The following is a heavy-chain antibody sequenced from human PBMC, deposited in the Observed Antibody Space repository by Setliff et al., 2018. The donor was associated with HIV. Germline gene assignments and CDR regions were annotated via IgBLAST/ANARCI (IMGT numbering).Heavy chain of an antibody. V-gene: IGHV1-18*01. D-gene: IGHD1-26*01. Sequence: ASVKVSCKSSGYTFTSYGISWVRQAPGQGLEWMGWINSHNCNTKYAQKVQGRVTMTTDTSTSTAYMELRSLSSDDTAVYYCARDDKLSGSYMWHYYFYMDVWGKGTTVTVSS. CDR1: GYTFTSYG. CDR2: INSHNCNT. J-gene: IGHJ6*03. CDR3: ARDDKLSGSYMWHYYFYMDV.